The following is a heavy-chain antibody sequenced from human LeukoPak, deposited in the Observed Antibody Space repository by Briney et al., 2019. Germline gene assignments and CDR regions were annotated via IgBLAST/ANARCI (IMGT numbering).Heavy chain of an antibody. V-gene: IGHV3-11*01. J-gene: IGHJ3*02. D-gene: IGHD3-10*01. CDR1: GGSFSGYY. Sequence: LTCAVYGGSFSGYYWSWIRQPPGKGLEWASYISSSGSTIYYADSVKGRFTISRDNAKNSLYLQMNSLRAEDTAVYYCASYMVRGARHDAFDIWGQGTMVTVSS. CDR3: ASYMVRGARHDAFDI. CDR2: ISSSGSTI.